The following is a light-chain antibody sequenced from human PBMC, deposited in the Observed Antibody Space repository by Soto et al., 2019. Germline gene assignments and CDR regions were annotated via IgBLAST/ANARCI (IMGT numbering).Light chain of an antibody. V-gene: IGKV3-15*01. CDR2: GAS. Sequence: EIVMTQSPATLSVSPGERATLSCRASQSVRSNLAWYQQKPGQAPRLLIYGASTRATGIPARFSGSGSGTEFTLTISSLQSEDFAVYYCQHQGTFGQGTKVEIK. CDR3: QHQGT. CDR1: QSVRSN. J-gene: IGKJ1*01.